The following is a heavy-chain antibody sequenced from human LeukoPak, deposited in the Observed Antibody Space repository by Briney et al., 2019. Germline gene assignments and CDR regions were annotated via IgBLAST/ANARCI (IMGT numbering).Heavy chain of an antibody. CDR1: GFTVSSNY. Sequence: GGSLRLSCAASGFTVSSNYMSWVRQAPGKGLEWVSVIYSGGSTYHADSVKGRFTTSRDSSKNTLYLQMNSLRAEDTAVYYCARADSGGYFYFDYWGHGTLVTVSS. D-gene: IGHD3-22*01. CDR2: IYSGGST. CDR3: ARADSGGYFYFDY. J-gene: IGHJ4*01. V-gene: IGHV3-66*01.